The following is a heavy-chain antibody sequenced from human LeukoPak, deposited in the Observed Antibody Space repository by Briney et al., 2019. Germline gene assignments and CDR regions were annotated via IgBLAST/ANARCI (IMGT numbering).Heavy chain of an antibody. D-gene: IGHD3-3*01. J-gene: IGHJ6*03. CDR1: GFTFSSYE. Sequence: GGSLRLSCAASGFTFSSYEMNWVRQAPGKGLEGVSHISSSGSTIYYADSVKGRFTISRDNAKNSLYLQMNSLRAEDTAVYYCARDEGRWYYDFWSGYPNPDYYYYYMDVWGKGTAVTVSS. CDR2: ISSSGSTI. CDR3: ARDEGRWYYDFWSGYPNPDYYYYYMDV. V-gene: IGHV3-48*03.